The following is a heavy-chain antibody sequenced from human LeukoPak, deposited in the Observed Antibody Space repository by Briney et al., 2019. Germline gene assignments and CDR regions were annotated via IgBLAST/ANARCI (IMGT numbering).Heavy chain of an antibody. CDR2: IIPIFGTA. V-gene: IGHV1-69*01. D-gene: IGHD3-3*01. Sequence: SVKVSCKASGGTFSSYAISWVRQAPGQGLEWMGGIIPIFGTANYAQKFQGRVTITADESTSTAYMELSSLRSEDTAMYYCARVLADAFDIWGQGTMVTVSS. J-gene: IGHJ3*02. CDR3: ARVLADAFDI. CDR1: GGTFSSYA.